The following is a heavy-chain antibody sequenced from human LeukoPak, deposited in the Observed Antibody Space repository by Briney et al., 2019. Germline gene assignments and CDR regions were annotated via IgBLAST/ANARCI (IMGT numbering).Heavy chain of an antibody. CDR2: MNPNSGNT. CDR1: GYTFTSYD. CDR3: ARDGRFLAKDAFDI. V-gene: IGHV1-8*01. Sequence: ASVKVSCKASGYTFTSYDINWVRQATGQGLEWMGWMNPNSGNTGYAQKFQGRVTMTRNTSISTAYMELSSLRSEDTAVYYCARDGRFLAKDAFDIWGQGTMVTVSS. D-gene: IGHD3-3*01. J-gene: IGHJ3*02.